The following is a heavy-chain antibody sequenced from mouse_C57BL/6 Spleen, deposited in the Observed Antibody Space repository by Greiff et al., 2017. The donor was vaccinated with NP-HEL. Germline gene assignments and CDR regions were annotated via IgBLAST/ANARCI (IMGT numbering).Heavy chain of an antibody. D-gene: IGHD1-1*02. V-gene: IGHV1-69*01. J-gene: IGHJ3*01. Sequence: QVQLQQSGAELVLPGASVKLSCKASCYTFTRYCLPLFQPLPCPFLSFLFPLAPSDSYTNYNQKFKGKSTLTVDKSSSTAYMQLSSLTSEDSAVYYCARSGGYPFAYWGQGTLVTVSA. CDR2: LAPSDSYT. CDR3: ARSGGYPFAY. CDR1: CYTFTRYC.